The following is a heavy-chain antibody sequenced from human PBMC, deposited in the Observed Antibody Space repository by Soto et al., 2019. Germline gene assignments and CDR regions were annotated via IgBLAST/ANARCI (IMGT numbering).Heavy chain of an antibody. D-gene: IGHD4-17*01. J-gene: IGHJ4*02. CDR3: ARDRTDYGGNSVSYYFDY. V-gene: IGHV1-46*01. CDR2: INPICGSA. CDR1: GYTFTSYY. Sequence: ASVKVSCKASGYTFTSYYIHWVRQAPGQGLEWMGIINPICGSASYAQKFQGRVTMTTDESTSTAYMELSSLRSEDTAVYYCARDRTDYGGNSVSYYFDYWGQGTLVTVSS.